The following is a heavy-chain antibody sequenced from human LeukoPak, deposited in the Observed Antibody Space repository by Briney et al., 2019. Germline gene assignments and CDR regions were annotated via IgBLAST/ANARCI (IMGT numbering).Heavy chain of an antibody. J-gene: IGHJ4*02. D-gene: IGHD5-12*01. CDR2: MNPNSGST. Sequence: ASVKVSCKASGYTFTSYDINWVRQAPGQGLEWMGWMNPNSGSTGYAQKFQGSVTITRNTSISTAYMELSGLRSEDTAVYYCARGRSTGYPYYFEYWGQGTLVTVSS. V-gene: IGHV1-8*03. CDR3: ARGRSTGYPYYFEY. CDR1: GYTFTSYD.